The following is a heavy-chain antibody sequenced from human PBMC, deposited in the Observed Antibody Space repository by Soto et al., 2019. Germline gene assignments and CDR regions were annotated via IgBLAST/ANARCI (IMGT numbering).Heavy chain of an antibody. CDR2: IIPIFDTA. CDR3: AKNIKGTEAAGYFYFYAMDV. Sequence: EEELSGASVKVSCKASGGTFSSYGINWVRQAPGQGLEWMGGIIPIFDTANSAQNFQGRVTFTADKSTSTAYMELSSLRSEDTAVYYCAKNIKGTEAAGYFYFYAMDVWGQGTTVTVSS. CDR1: GGTFSSYG. J-gene: IGHJ6*02. D-gene: IGHD6-13*01. V-gene: IGHV1-69*06.